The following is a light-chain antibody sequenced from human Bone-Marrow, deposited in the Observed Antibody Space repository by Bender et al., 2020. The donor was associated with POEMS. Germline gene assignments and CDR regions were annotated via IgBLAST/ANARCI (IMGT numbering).Light chain of an antibody. V-gene: IGLV2-14*03. CDR3: SSYRSGFTVI. Sequence: QSALTQPASVSASPGQSITISCIGTNSDVGGYNYFSWYQQHPGKAPKPIIYDVTGRPLGLSSRFSGSKSGNTASLTISGLQAEDEADYYCSSYRSGFTVIFGGGTKVTVL. J-gene: IGLJ2*01. CDR1: NSDVGGYNY. CDR2: DVT.